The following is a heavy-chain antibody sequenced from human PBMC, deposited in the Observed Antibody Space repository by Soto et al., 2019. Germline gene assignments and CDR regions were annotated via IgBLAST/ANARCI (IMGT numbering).Heavy chain of an antibody. CDR1: GGSFRREA. J-gene: IGHJ3*01. CDR2: ILPFFGTA. V-gene: IGHV1-69*14. Sequence: QVQLVQSGAEVKKPGSSVKVSCKASGGSFRREAINWLRQAPGQGPEWMGNILPFFGTADNAQKFQARVTVTADMSTTTVYMDLNSLRVEDTAVYYCARGHEFGGNSDAFAVWGQGTTVIVSS. D-gene: IGHD2-15*01. CDR3: ARGHEFGGNSDAFAV.